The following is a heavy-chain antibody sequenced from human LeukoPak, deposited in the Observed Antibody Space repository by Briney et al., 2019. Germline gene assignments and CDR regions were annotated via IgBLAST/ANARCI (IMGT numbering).Heavy chain of an antibody. Sequence: GSSVKVSCKASGGTFSSYAISWVRQAPGQGLEWMGGIIPIFGTANYAQKFQGRVTITADESTSTAYMELSSLRSEDTAVYYCARGPEEKSSPFSNWFDLWGQGTLVTVSS. CDR2: IIPIFGTA. V-gene: IGHV1-69*01. CDR1: GGTFSSYA. J-gene: IGHJ5*02. CDR3: ARGPEEKSSPFSNWFDL. D-gene: IGHD2-2*01.